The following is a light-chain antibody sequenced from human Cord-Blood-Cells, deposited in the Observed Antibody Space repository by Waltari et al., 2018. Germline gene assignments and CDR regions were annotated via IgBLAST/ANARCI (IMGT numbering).Light chain of an antibody. CDR1: QSVSSY. CDR3: QQRSNWPRT. J-gene: IGKJ1*01. V-gene: IGKV3-11*01. CDR2: DAS. Sequence: EIVLTQSPATLSLSPGERATLSCRASQSVSSYLTWYQQNPGQAPRLLIYDASNGATGIPARFSGSGSGTDFTRTISSLEPEDFAVYDCQQRSNWPRTFGQGTKVEIK.